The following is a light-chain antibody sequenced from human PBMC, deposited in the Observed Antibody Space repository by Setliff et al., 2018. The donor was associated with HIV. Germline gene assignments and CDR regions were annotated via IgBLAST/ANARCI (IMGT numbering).Light chain of an antibody. V-gene: IGLV2-14*01. CDR2: DVG. CDR3: SSYTSSSTYV. CDR1: GSDVAGYTY. Sequence: QSALTQPASLSGSPGQSITISCTETGSDVAGYTYVSWYQQHPGKAPKLIIYDVGKRPSGVSNRFSGSKSGNTASLTISGLQAEDEADYYCSSYTSSSTYVFGRGTKATVL. J-gene: IGLJ1*01.